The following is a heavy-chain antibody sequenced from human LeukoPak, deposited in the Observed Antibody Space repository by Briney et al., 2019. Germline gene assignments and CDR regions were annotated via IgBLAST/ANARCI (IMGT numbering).Heavy chain of an antibody. CDR2: ISYDGSNK. D-gene: IGHD6-13*01. V-gene: IGHV3-30*18. CDR3: AKESSSSWYYYGMDV. Sequence: PGGSLRLSCAASGFTFTSFGMQWVRQAPGKGLEWVAVISYDGSNKYYADSVKGRFTISRDNSKNTLYLQMNSLRAEDTAVYYCAKESSSSWYYYGMDVWGQGTTVTVSS. CDR1: GFTFTSFG. J-gene: IGHJ6*02.